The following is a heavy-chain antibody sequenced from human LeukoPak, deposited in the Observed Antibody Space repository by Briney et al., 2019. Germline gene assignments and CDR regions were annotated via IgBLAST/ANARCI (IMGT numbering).Heavy chain of an antibody. CDR1: GHTFTIHG. J-gene: IGHJ4*02. Sequence: ASVKVSCKASGHTFTIHGITWVRQARGQGLEWMVWISTYNGNTNYAQKLQGRVTMTTDTSTSTAYMELRSLRSDDTAVYYCARVAGAYAEYYFDYWGQGTLVTVSS. CDR3: ARVAGAYAEYYFDY. D-gene: IGHD1-26*01. CDR2: ISTYNGNT. V-gene: IGHV1-18*01.